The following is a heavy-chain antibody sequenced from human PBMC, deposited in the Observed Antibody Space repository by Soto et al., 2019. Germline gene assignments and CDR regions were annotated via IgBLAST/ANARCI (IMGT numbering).Heavy chain of an antibody. V-gene: IGHV1-18*01. Sequence: ASVKVSCKASGYTFTSYGISWVRQAPGQGLEWMGWISAYNGNTNYAQKLQGRVTMTTDTSTSTAYMELRSLRSDDTAVYYCARDFVGPLMTTRGSGSSGDYWGQGTLVTVSS. CDR1: GYTFTSYG. J-gene: IGHJ4*02. CDR3: ARDFVGPLMTTRGSGSSGDY. CDR2: ISAYNGNT. D-gene: IGHD3-10*01.